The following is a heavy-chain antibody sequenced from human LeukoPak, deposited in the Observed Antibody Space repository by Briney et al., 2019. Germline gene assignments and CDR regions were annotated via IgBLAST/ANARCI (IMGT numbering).Heavy chain of an antibody. CDR1: GFTFSSCG. CDR3: ARDGDYDYVWGSYRQFDY. Sequence: PGGSLRLSCAASGFTFSSCGFNWVRQAPGKGLEWVSSIGPTGTDRYYADSVRGRFTISRDNAKNSLYLQMNSLRAEDTAVYYCARDGDYDYVWGSYRQFDYWGQGTLVTVSS. V-gene: IGHV3-21*01. J-gene: IGHJ4*02. CDR2: IGPTGTDR. D-gene: IGHD3-16*02.